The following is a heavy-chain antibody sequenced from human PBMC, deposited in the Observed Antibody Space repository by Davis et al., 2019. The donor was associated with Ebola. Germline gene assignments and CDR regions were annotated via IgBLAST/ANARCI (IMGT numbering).Heavy chain of an antibody. CDR3: ARDRSGGAFDI. J-gene: IGHJ3*02. D-gene: IGHD1-26*01. CDR1: GFTFSSYW. V-gene: IGHV3-7*01. Sequence: GESLKISCAASGFTFSSYWMIWVRQAPGKGLGWVANIKQDGSEKYYVDSVKGRFTASRDNAKNSLYLQMNGLRDEDTAVYYCARDRSGGAFDIWGQGTMVTVSS. CDR2: IKQDGSEK.